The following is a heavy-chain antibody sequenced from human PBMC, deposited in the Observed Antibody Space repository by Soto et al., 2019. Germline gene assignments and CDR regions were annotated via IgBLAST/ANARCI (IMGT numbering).Heavy chain of an antibody. D-gene: IGHD6-19*01. J-gene: IGHJ5*02. Sequence: PGGSLRLSCAASGFTFSSYAMHWVRQAPGKGLEWVAVISYDGSNKYYADSVKGRFTISRDNSKNTLYLQMNSLRAEDTAVYYCASLQRIAVAGQNTPNWFDPWGQGTLVTLSS. CDR2: ISYDGSNK. CDR3: ASLQRIAVAGQNTPNWFDP. CDR1: GFTFSSYA. V-gene: IGHV3-30-3*01.